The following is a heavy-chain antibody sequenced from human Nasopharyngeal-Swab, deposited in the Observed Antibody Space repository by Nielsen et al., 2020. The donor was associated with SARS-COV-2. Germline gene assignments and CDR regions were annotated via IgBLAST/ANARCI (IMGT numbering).Heavy chain of an antibody. CDR3: VRYESRAELYYFDY. CDR1: GYTFTSYG. V-gene: IGHV1-18*01. CDR2: ISAYNGNT. J-gene: IGHJ4*02. Sequence: ASVKVSCKASGYTFTSYGISWVRQAPGQGLEWMGWISAYNGNTNYAQKLQGRVTMTTDTSTSTAYMELRSLRSDDTAVYYCVRYESRAELYYFDYWGQGTLVTVSS. D-gene: IGHD1-26*01.